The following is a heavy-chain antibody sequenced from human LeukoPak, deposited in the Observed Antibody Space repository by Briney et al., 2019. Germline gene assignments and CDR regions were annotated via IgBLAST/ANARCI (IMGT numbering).Heavy chain of an antibody. CDR2: IYYSGST. J-gene: IGHJ3*02. Sequence: SETLSLTSTVSGGSISSYYWSWIRQPPGKGLEWIGYIYYSGSTNYNPSLKSRVTVSVDTSKNQFSLKLSSVTAADTAVYYCARGWALRYFDWFSLHYAFDIWGQGTMVTVSS. V-gene: IGHV4-59*01. CDR1: GGSISSYY. D-gene: IGHD3-9*01. CDR3: ARGWALRYFDWFSLHYAFDI.